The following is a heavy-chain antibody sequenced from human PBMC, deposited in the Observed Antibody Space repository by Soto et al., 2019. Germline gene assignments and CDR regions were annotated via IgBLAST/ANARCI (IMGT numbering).Heavy chain of an antibody. J-gene: IGHJ5*02. CDR2: IIPIFGTA. CDR3: ARDGNYDSSGYYRNWFDP. D-gene: IGHD3-22*01. Sequence: QVQLVQSGAEVKKPGSSVKVSCKASRGTFSSYAISWVRQAPGQGLEWMGGIIPIFGTANYAQKFQGRVTITADESMSTAYMELSSLRSEDTAVYYCARDGNYDSSGYYRNWFDPWGQGTLVTVSS. V-gene: IGHV1-69*01. CDR1: RGTFSSYA.